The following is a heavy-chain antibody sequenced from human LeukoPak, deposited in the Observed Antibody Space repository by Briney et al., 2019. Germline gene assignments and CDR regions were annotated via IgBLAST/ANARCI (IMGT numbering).Heavy chain of an antibody. CDR2: IKQDESAK. CDR3: ARDGYYYGLINI. Sequence: GESLRLSCAASGFTFNNYWMNWVRQAPGKGLEWVANIKQDESAKYYVDSVKGRFTISRDNAKNSLYLQMNSLRAEDTAVYYCARDGYYYGLINIWGQGTMVTVSS. J-gene: IGHJ3*02. D-gene: IGHD3-10*01. V-gene: IGHV3-7*01. CDR1: GFTFNNYW.